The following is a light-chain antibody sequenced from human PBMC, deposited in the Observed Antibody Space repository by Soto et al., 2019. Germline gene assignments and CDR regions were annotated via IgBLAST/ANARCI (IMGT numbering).Light chain of an antibody. Sequence: EIVLTQSPGTLSLSPGERATLSCRASESVSSNYLAWFQQKPGQTPRLLIFGASSRATGFPDRFSGSGCGTDFTLTISRLEPDDFAVYYCQQYGSSPHTFGQGTKLEIK. CDR3: QQYGSSPHT. J-gene: IGKJ2*01. CDR1: ESVSSNY. V-gene: IGKV3-20*01. CDR2: GAS.